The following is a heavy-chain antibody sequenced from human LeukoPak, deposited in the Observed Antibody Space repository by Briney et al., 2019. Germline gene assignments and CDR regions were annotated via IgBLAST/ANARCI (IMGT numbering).Heavy chain of an antibody. J-gene: IGHJ5*02. CDR1: KFTFSNYA. CDR2: ITGAGKT. V-gene: IGHV3-23*01. D-gene: IGHD3-10*01. CDR3: AEGKSSGSVDWFDP. Sequence: GGSLRLSCAASKFTFSNYAMTWVRQAPGKGPEWVSSITGAGKTYYPDSVKGRFTVSRDNFQNTLYLQMNAVRAEDTAIYYCAEGKSSGSVDWFDPWGQGTLVTVSS.